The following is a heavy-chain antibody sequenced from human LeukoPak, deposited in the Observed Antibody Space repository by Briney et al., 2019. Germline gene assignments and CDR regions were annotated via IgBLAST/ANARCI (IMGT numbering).Heavy chain of an antibody. D-gene: IGHD1-1*01. CDR2: MNPNSGNT. CDR3: ARAPNWRFDH. CDR1: GYTFKNYD. V-gene: IGHV1-8*02. J-gene: IGHJ4*02. Sequence: ASVKVSCKASGYTFKNYDINWVRQATGQGLEWMGWMNPNSGNTGFAQKFQDRVSMTRDTSINTAYMELTSLRAEDTAVYYCARAPNWRFDHWGQGTLVTVSS.